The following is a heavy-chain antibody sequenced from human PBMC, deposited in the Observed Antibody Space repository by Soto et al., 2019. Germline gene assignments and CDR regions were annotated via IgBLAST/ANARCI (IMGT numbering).Heavy chain of an antibody. CDR2: IYYSGST. J-gene: IGHJ6*02. D-gene: IGHD6-19*01. Sequence: QVQLQESGPGLVKPSETLSLTCTVSGGSVSSGSYYWSWILQPPGKGLEWIGYIYYSGSTNYNPSLKSRVTISVDTSKNQFSLKLCSVTAADTAVYYCARGIEGWYQGRYYYGMDVWGQGTTVTVSS. CDR3: ARGIEGWYQGRYYYGMDV. V-gene: IGHV4-61*01. CDR1: GGSVSSGSYY.